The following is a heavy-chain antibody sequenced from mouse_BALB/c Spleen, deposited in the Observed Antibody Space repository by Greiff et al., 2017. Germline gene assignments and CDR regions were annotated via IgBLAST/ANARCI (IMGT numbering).Heavy chain of an antibody. CDR1: GFSLTSYG. CDR2: IWAGGST. Sequence: VQLQQSGPGLVAPSQSLSITCTVSGFSLTSYGVHWVRQPPGKGLEWLGVIWAGGSTNYNSALMSRLSISKDNSKSQVFLKMNSLQTDDTAMYYCASYYGSSFLFADWGQGTLVTVSA. J-gene: IGHJ3*01. D-gene: IGHD1-1*01. V-gene: IGHV2-9*02. CDR3: ASYYGSSFLFAD.